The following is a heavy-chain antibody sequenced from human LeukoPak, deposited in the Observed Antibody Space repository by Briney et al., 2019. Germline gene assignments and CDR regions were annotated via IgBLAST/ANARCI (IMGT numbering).Heavy chain of an antibody. CDR1: GFTFSSYS. V-gene: IGHV3-48*04. D-gene: IGHD2-15*01. CDR3: ARGPYSVVAATTPDY. CDR2: ISSSSSTI. Sequence: GGSLRLSCAASGFTFSSYSMNWVRQAPGKGLEWVSYISSSSSTIYYADSVKGRFTISRDNAKNSLYLQMNSLRAEDTAVYYCARGPYSVVAATTPDYWGQGTLVTVSS. J-gene: IGHJ4*02.